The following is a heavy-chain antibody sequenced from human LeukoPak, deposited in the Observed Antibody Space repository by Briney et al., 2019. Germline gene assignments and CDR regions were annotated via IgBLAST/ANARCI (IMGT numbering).Heavy chain of an antibody. CDR2: MYHSGST. D-gene: IGHD3-10*01. CDR1: GYSINSAYY. CDR3: ARGQGSYYGSGALGY. Sequence: PSETLSLTCTVSGYSINSAYYWGWIRQPPGKGLEWIGSMYHSGSTYYNPSLQSRVTISVDTSKNQFSLKLSSVTAADTAVYYCARGQGSYYGSGALGYWGQGTLVTVSS. J-gene: IGHJ4*02. V-gene: IGHV4-38-2*02.